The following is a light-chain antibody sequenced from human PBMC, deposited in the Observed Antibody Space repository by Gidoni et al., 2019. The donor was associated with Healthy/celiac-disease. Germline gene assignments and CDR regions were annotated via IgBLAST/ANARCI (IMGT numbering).Light chain of an antibody. CDR1: QDISNY. CDR2: DAS. J-gene: IGKJ4*01. Sequence: DIQMPQSPSSLSASVGDRVTITCQASQDISNYLNWYQQKPGKAPKLLIYDASNLETGVPSRFSGSGSGTDFTFTISRLQPEDIVTYYCQQYDNLPLTFGGGTKVEIK. V-gene: IGKV1-33*01. CDR3: QQYDNLPLT.